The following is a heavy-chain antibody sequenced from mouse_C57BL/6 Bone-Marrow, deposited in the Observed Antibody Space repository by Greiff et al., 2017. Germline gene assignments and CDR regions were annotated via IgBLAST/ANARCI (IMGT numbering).Heavy chain of an antibody. CDR3: ARPYDGYYEYFDY. CDR2: IYPRDGST. Sequence: VKLQQSGPELVKPGASVKLSCKASGYTFTSYDINWVKQRPGQGLEWIGWIYPRDGSTKYNEKFKGKATLTVDPSSSTAYMGLHSLTSEDSAVYFCARPYDGYYEYFDYWGQGTTLTVSS. CDR1: GYTFTSYD. V-gene: IGHV1-85*01. J-gene: IGHJ2*01. D-gene: IGHD2-3*01.